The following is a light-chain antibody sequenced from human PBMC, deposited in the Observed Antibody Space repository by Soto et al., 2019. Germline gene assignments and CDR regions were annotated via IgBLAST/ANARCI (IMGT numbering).Light chain of an antibody. CDR3: QQYFEWPPMT. Sequence: VMTQSPATLSVSPGERATHSCWASETVATNLAWYQQKPGQAPRLLISGASTRAAGISDRFRGSGSGTEFTLTISSLRSEDSAIYYCQQYFEWPPMTFGQGTKVDIK. CDR1: ETVATN. J-gene: IGKJ1*01. V-gene: IGKV3-15*01. CDR2: GAS.